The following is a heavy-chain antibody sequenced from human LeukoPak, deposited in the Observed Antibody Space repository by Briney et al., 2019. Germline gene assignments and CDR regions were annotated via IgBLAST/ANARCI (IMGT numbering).Heavy chain of an antibody. CDR2: IYYSGST. Sequence: PSETLSLTCTASGGSISSYYWSWIRQPPGKGLEWIGYIYYSGSTNYNPSLKSRVTISVDTSKNQFSLKLSSVTAADTAVYYCARRGGYSSGGFDYWGQGALVTVSS. V-gene: IGHV4-59*08. D-gene: IGHD5-18*01. CDR1: GGSISSYY. J-gene: IGHJ4*02. CDR3: ARRGGYSSGGFDY.